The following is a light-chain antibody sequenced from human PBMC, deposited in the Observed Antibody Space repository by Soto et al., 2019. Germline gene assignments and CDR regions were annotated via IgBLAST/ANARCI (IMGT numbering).Light chain of an antibody. J-gene: IGKJ2*01. Sequence: DIQMTQSPSSLSASVGDRVTITCRASQTISTYLNWYQQNPGKAPKLLIYAASSLQSGVPSRFSGSGSGTDLTLTISSLQPEDFATYYCQQSSDIPYTFGQGTKLEIK. V-gene: IGKV1-39*01. CDR2: AAS. CDR3: QQSSDIPYT. CDR1: QTISTY.